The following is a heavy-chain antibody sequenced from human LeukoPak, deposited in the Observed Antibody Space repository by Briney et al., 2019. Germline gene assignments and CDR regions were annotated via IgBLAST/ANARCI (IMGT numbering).Heavy chain of an antibody. CDR1: GGSISSSSYY. J-gene: IGHJ4*02. CDR3: ARVRQLSLLYDY. V-gene: IGHV4-39*01. Sequence: KPSETLSLTCTVSGGSISSSSYYWGWIRQPPGKGLEWIGSIYYSGSTYYNPSLKSRVTISVDTSKNQFSLKLSSVTAADTAVYYCARVRQLSLLYDYWGQGTLVTVSS. D-gene: IGHD6-13*01. CDR2: IYYSGST.